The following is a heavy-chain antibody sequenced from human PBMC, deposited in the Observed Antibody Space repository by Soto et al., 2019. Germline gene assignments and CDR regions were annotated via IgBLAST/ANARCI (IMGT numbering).Heavy chain of an antibody. D-gene: IGHD3-3*01. CDR1: GFTFSSYA. J-gene: IGHJ6*02. Sequence: PGGSLRLSCAASGFTFSSYAMHWVRQAPGKGLEWVAVISYDGSNKYYADSVKGRFTISRDNSKNTLYLQMNSLRAEDTAVYYCARGRFGVVINDFGYYGMDVWGQGTTVTVSS. CDR2: ISYDGSNK. CDR3: ARGRFGVVINDFGYYGMDV. V-gene: IGHV3-30-3*01.